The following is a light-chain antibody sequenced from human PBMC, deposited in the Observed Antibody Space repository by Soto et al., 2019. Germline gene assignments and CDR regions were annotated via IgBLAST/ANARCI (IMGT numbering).Light chain of an antibody. Sequence: DIQMTQSPSTLSASVGDRVTITCRASQSISNWLAWYQQIPGKAPKLLIYDASTLESGVPSRFSGRGSGTEFTLTISSLQPDDFATYYCQQYNTYSSTFGQGTKLEIK. V-gene: IGKV1-5*01. CDR3: QQYNTYSST. J-gene: IGKJ2*01. CDR2: DAS. CDR1: QSISNW.